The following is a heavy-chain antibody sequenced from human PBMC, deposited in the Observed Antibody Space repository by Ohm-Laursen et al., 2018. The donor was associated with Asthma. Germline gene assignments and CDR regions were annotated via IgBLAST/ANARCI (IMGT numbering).Heavy chain of an antibody. J-gene: IGHJ4*02. CDR1: GFTFGDYA. D-gene: IGHD3-22*01. CDR2: IRSKAYGGTT. V-gene: IGHV3-49*03. CDR3: TRDLTMIVVVITGGPFDY. Sequence: SLRLSCTASGFTFGDYAMSWFRQAPGKGLEWVGFIRSKAYGGTTEYAASVKGRFTISRDDSKSIAYLQMNSLKTEDTAVYYCTRDLTMIVVVITGGPFDYWGQGTLVTVSS.